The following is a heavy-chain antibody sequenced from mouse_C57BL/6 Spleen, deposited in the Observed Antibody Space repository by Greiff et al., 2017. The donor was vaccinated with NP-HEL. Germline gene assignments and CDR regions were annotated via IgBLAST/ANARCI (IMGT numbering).Heavy chain of an antibody. Sequence: QVQLQQPGAELVKPGASVKMSCKASGYTFTSYWITWVKQRPGQGLEWIGDIYPGSGSTNYNEKFKSKATLTVDTSSSTAYMQLSSLTSEDSAVYYCAREWSNYGAMDYWGQGTSVTVSS. D-gene: IGHD2-5*01. CDR3: AREWSNYGAMDY. CDR1: GYTFTSYW. CDR2: IYPGSGST. V-gene: IGHV1-55*01. J-gene: IGHJ4*01.